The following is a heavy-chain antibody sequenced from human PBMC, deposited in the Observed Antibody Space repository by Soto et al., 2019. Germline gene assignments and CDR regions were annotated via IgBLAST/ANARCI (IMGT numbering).Heavy chain of an antibody. D-gene: IGHD3-22*01. CDR3: ARGSWGSADYDDSSGYLGYYGMDV. CDR1: GGSFSGYY. J-gene: IGHJ6*02. CDR2: INHSGST. Sequence: SETLSLTCAVYGGSFSGYYWSWIRQPPGKGLEWIGEINHSGSTNYNPSLKSRVTISVDTSKNQFSLKLSSVTAADTAVYYCARGSWGSADYDDSSGYLGYYGMDVWGQGTTVTFSS. V-gene: IGHV4-34*01.